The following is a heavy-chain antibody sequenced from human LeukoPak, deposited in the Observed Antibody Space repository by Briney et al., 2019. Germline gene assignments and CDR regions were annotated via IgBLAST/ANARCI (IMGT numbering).Heavy chain of an antibody. CDR2: IQNSVTSY. D-gene: IGHD3-10*01. V-gene: IGHV4-59*03. CDR3: VRSPQLDP. J-gene: IGHJ5*02. CDR1: GGSISSYY. Sequence: SETLSLTCTVSGGSISSYYWSWVRQPPGKGLEWIGYIQNSVTSYTDNPSLQSRVTISVDTSKNQFSLQVTSVTAAHTAVYYCVRSPQLDPWGPGILVTVSS.